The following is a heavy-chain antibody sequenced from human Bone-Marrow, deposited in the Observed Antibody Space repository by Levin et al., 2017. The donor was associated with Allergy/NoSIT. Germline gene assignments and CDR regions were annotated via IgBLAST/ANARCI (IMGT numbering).Heavy chain of an antibody. J-gene: IGHJ5*01. V-gene: IGHV3-53*01. D-gene: IGHD3-3*01. Sequence: GGSLRLSCAASGFTISSNYMSWVRQAPGKGLEWVSVIYSGGSTYYADSVKGRFTISRDNSKNTLYLQMNSLRAEDTAVYYCASSTFLFGVDSWGQGTLVTVSS. CDR2: IYSGGST. CDR3: ASSTFLFGVDS. CDR1: GFTISSNY.